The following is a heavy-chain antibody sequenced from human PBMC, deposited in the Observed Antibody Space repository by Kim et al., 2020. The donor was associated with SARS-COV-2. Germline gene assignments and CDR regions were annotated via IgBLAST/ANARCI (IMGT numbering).Heavy chain of an antibody. Sequence: GGSLRLSCAASGFTFSSYEMNWVRQAPGKGLEWVSYISSRGITIYYADAVKGRFTISRDNAKNSLYLQMNSLRAEDTAILYCARGYSSGWGVSYWGQGTLVTVSS. CDR1: GFTFSSYE. CDR2: ISSRGITI. J-gene: IGHJ4*02. D-gene: IGHD6-19*01. CDR3: ARGYSSGWGVSY. V-gene: IGHV3-48*03.